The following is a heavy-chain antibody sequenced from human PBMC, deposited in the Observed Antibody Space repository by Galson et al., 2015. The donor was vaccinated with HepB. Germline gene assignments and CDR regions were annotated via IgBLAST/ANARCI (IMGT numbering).Heavy chain of an antibody. D-gene: IGHD3-10*01. CDR2: ISSSSSYT. Sequence: SLRLSCAASGFTFSDYYMSWIRQAPGKGLEWVSYISSSSSYTNYADSVKGRFTISRDNAKNSLYLQMNSLRAEDTAVNYCARDPFRFGEREARGFDYWGQGTLVTVSS. J-gene: IGHJ4*02. CDR1: GFTFSDYY. CDR3: ARDPFRFGEREARGFDY. V-gene: IGHV3-11*06.